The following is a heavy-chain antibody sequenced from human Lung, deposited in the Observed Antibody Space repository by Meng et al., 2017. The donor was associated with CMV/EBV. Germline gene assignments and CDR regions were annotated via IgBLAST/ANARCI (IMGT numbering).Heavy chain of an antibody. J-gene: IGHJ4*02. CDR1: GYSFTTYG. CDR3: ARDRYYRYVAF. Sequence: SVKVSCKASGYSFTTYGISWVRQAPGQGLEWMGWISAHDGNINYAQKFQGRVTMTTDTSTGTAYMELRSLRFGDTAVYYRARDRYYRYVAFWGQGTLVTVSS. D-gene: IGHD2-15*01. V-gene: IGHV1-18*01. CDR2: ISAHDGNI.